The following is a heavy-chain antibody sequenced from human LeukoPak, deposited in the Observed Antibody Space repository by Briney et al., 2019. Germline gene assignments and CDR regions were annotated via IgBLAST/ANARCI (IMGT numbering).Heavy chain of an antibody. CDR3: ARASRRITIFGVGENGY. V-gene: IGHV3-23*01. J-gene: IGHJ4*02. CDR2: ISGSGGST. Sequence: GGSLRLSCAASGFTFSSYAMSWVRQAPGKGLEWVSAISGSGGSTYYADSVKGRFTISRDNSKNTLYLQMNSLRAEDTAVYYCARASRRITIFGVGENGYWGQGTLVTVSS. D-gene: IGHD3-3*01. CDR1: GFTFSSYA.